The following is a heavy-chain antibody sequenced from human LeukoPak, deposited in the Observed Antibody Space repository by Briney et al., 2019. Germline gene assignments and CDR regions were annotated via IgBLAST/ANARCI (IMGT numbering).Heavy chain of an antibody. V-gene: IGHV4-61*01. D-gene: IGHD3-10*01. CDR3: ARVITMVRGVIPSLSWFDP. Sequence: SETLSLTCTVSGGSVSSGSYYWSWIRQPPGKGLEWFGYIYYSGSTNYNPSLKSRVTISVDTSKNQFSLKLSSVTAADTAVYYCARVITMVRGVIPSLSWFDPWGQGTLVTVSS. CDR2: IYYSGST. J-gene: IGHJ5*02. CDR1: GGSVSSGSYY.